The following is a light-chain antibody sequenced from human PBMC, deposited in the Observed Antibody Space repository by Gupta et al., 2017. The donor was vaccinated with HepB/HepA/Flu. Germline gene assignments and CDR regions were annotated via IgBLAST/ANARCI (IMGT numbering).Light chain of an antibody. J-gene: IGKJ1*01. CDR1: QSVNSS. Sequence: EIVMTQSPATLSVSPGERATLSCRASQSVNSSLAWYQQKPGQAPRLLIFGASTRAAAIPARFSGSGSGTEFTLTISRLQSEDFAIYYCHQYNDWPRTFGQGTKVEIK. V-gene: IGKV3-15*01. CDR2: GAS. CDR3: HQYNDWPRT.